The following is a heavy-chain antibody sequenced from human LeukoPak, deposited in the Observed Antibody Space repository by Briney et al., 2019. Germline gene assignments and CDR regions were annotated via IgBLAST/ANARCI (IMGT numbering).Heavy chain of an antibody. CDR2: IIPILGIA. CDR3: ARGRSSGWYTYDAFDI. CDR1: AGTFSSYA. Sequence: EAAVKVSSKASAGTFSSYAISWVGPAPGQGREWMGRIIPILGIANYAQKFQGRVTITADKSTSTAYMELSSLRSEDTAVYYCARGRSSGWYTYDAFDIWGQGTMVTVSS. J-gene: IGHJ3*02. D-gene: IGHD6-19*01. V-gene: IGHV1-69*04.